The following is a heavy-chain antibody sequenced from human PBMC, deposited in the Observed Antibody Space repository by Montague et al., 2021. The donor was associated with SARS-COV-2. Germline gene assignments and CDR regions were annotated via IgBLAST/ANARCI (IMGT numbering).Heavy chain of an antibody. CDR1: GASIDTGNHY. Sequence: TLSLTCRVSGASIDTGNHYWTWIRQSAGQGLEWIGNIYNSGPTNYNPSLKSRVTISLDRAKNHFSLLLSSVTAADTATYYCGRDSVSYGLDVWGHGTTVTVSS. CDR2: IYNSGPT. D-gene: IGHD3-16*01. V-gene: IGHV4-61*09. CDR3: GRDSVSYGLDV. J-gene: IGHJ6*02.